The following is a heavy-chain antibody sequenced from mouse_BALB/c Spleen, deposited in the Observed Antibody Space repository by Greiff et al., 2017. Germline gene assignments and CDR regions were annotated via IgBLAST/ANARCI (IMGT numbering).Heavy chain of an antibody. CDR3: ARWGYDGAWFAY. V-gene: IGHV1-4*01. CDR2: INPSSGYI. CDR1: GYTFTSYT. Sequence: QVQLQQSGAELARPGASVKMSCKASGYTFTSYTMHWVKQRPGQGLEWIGYINPSSGYINYNQKFKDKATLTADKSSSTAYMQLSSLTSEDSAVYYCARWGYDGAWFAYWGQGTLVTVSA. J-gene: IGHJ3*01. D-gene: IGHD2-2*01.